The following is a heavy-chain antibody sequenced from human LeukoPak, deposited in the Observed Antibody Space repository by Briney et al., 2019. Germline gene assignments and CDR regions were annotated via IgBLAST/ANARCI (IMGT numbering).Heavy chain of an antibody. V-gene: IGHV4-34*01. CDR1: GGSFSGYY. Sequence: SEPLSLTCAVYGGSFSGYYWSWIRQPPGEGREGIGEINQSGSTNYHPSRKSRVTISVDTSKNQFSQKLSSVTAEDTAVYYCARVLLSDSSGYYGIDYWGQGTLVTVSS. CDR2: INQSGST. D-gene: IGHD3-22*01. CDR3: ARVLLSDSSGYYGIDY. J-gene: IGHJ4*02.